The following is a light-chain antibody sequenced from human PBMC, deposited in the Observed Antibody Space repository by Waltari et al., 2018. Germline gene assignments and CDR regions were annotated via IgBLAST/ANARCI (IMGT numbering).Light chain of an antibody. CDR2: KAS. CDR1: QSISSW. J-gene: IGKJ3*01. V-gene: IGKV1-5*03. Sequence: DIQMTQSPSTLSASVGDRVTITCRASQSISSWLAWYQQTPGKAPKLLIDKASSLESGLPSRFSGSCSRTDFTLTISSLQPDDFATYYCQQYNNYPFTFGPGTKVDIK. CDR3: QQYNNYPFT.